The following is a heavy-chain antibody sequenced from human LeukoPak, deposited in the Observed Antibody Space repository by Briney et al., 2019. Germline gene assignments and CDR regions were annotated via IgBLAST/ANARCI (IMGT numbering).Heavy chain of an antibody. D-gene: IGHD3-9*01. CDR3: AKAFDILTGYYKGAFDI. V-gene: IGHV3-7*03. J-gene: IGHJ3*02. CDR1: GFTFSDHY. Sequence: SGGSLRLSCAASGFTFSDHYMDWVRQAPGKGLEWVANIKQDGREKYYVDSVKGRFTISRDNAKNSLYLQMNSLRAEDMALYYCAKAFDILTGYYKGAFDIWGQGTMVTVSS. CDR2: IKQDGREK.